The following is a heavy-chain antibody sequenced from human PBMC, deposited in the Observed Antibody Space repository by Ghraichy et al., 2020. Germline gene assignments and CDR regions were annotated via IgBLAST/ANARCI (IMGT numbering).Heavy chain of an antibody. D-gene: IGHD3-22*01. CDR1: GGTFSSYA. J-gene: IGHJ4*02. CDR2: IIPIFGTA. CDR3: APGYYDSSGEADY. V-gene: IGHV1-69*13. Sequence: SVKVSCKASGGTFSSYAISWVRQAPGQGLEWMGGIIPIFGTANYAQKFQGRVTITADESTSTAYMELSSLRSEDTAVYYCAPGYYDSSGEADYWGQGTLVTVSS.